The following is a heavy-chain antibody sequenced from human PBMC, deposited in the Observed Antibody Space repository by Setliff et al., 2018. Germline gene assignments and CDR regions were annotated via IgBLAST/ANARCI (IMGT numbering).Heavy chain of an antibody. Sequence: SETLSLTCTVSGGSISSGSYYWSWIRQPAGKGLEWIGRIYTSGSTNYNPSLKSRVTISVDTSKNQFSLKLSSVTAADTAVYYCARGPVMIVATGYFDFWGQGTLVTVSS. CDR3: ARGPVMIVATGYFDF. CDR1: GGSISSGSYY. CDR2: IYTSGST. V-gene: IGHV4-61*02. J-gene: IGHJ4*02. D-gene: IGHD3-22*01.